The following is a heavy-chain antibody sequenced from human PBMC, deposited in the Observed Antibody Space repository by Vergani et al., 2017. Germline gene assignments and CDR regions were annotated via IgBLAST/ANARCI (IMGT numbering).Heavy chain of an antibody. Sequence: QVQLVQSGAEVKKPGSSVKVSCKASGGTFSSYAISWVRQAPGQGLEWMGGIIPIFGTANYAQKFQGRVTITADESTGPAYMELSSLRSEDTAVYYCARGTQQLVPGTAPYNYYYYMDVWGKGTTVTVSS. CDR1: GGTFSSYA. D-gene: IGHD6-13*01. CDR3: ARGTQQLVPGTAPYNYYYYMDV. CDR2: IIPIFGTA. V-gene: IGHV1-69*01. J-gene: IGHJ6*03.